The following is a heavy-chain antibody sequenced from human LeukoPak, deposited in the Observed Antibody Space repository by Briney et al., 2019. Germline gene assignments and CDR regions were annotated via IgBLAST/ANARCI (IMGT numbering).Heavy chain of an antibody. V-gene: IGHV3-13*01. CDR3: TREGYGSGRAPAFDI. CDR1: GFTFSTSV. Sequence: PGGSLRLSCAASGFTFSTSVIHWVRQPTGKGLEWVSGIGVDYATHYLESVKGRFSISRDNAKNSVYLQMNSLTAGDTAIYYCTREGYGSGRAPAFDIWGQGTSVTVSS. J-gene: IGHJ3*02. D-gene: IGHD6-19*01. CDR2: IGVDYAT.